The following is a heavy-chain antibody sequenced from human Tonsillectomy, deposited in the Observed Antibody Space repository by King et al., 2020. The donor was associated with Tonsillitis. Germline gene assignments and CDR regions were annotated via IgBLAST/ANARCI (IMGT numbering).Heavy chain of an antibody. V-gene: IGHV1-69-2*01. CDR1: GYTFTDYY. CDR3: ATLYSRDDYFDC. J-gene: IGHJ4*02. D-gene: IGHD6-13*01. CDR2: IDPENGET. Sequence: QLVQSGAEVKRPGATVKVSCKVSGYTFTDYYMHWVQQAPGKGLEWMGLIDPENGETIYAEKFQGRVTITADTSTKTAYMELNSLRSEDTAVYFCATLYSRDDYFDCWGQGTLVTVSS.